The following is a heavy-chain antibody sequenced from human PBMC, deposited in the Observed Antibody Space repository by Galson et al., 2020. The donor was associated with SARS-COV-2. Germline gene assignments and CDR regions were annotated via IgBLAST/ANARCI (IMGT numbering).Heavy chain of an antibody. CDR3: ARNGGGLGY. Sequence: GESLKISCKASGYTFIDNSLVWVRQAPGQGLDWMGWINPKSGDTNYAQTFQGRVTLTRDTSIGTAYMELSGLTSDDTDVYYCARNGGGLGYWGQGTLVTVSS. CDR1: GYTFIDNS. V-gene: IGHV1-2*02. J-gene: IGHJ4*02. CDR2: INPKSGDT.